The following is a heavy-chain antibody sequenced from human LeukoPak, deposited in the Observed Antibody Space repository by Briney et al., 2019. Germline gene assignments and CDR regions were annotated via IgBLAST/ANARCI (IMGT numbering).Heavy chain of an antibody. CDR2: IYYSGST. CDR1: GGSISSYY. J-gene: IGHJ4*02. V-gene: IGHV4-59*01. Sequence: SETLSLTCTVSGGSISSYYWSWIRQPPGKGLEWIGYIYYSGSTNYNPSLKRRVTISVDTSKNQFSLKLSSVTAADTAVYYCARGTDYYDSSGYYYVGQGTLVTVSS. CDR3: ARGTDYYDSSGYYY. D-gene: IGHD3-22*01.